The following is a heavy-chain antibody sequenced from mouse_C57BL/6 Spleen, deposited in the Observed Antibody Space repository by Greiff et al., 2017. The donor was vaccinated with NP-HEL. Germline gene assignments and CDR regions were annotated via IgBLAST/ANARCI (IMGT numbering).Heavy chain of an antibody. Sequence: EVKVVESGGGLVKPGGSLKLSCAASGFTFSSYAMSWVRQTPEKRLEWVATISDGGSYTYYPDNVKGRFTISRDNAKNNLYLQMSHLKSEDTAMYYCARDQDYGRSPFDYWGQGTTLTVSS. D-gene: IGHD1-1*01. CDR1: GFTFSSYA. CDR2: ISDGGSYT. V-gene: IGHV5-4*01. CDR3: ARDQDYGRSPFDY. J-gene: IGHJ2*01.